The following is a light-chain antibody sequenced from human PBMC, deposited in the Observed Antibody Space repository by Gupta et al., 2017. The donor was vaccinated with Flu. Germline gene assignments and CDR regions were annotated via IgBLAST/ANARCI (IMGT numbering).Light chain of an antibody. J-gene: IGKJ2*01. V-gene: IGKV3-11*01. CDR1: QGVSRY. Sequence: ATPSLSPGERATLSCRASQGVSRYLAWYQQKPGQAPRLLIYDASNRATGIPARFSGGGSGTDFTLTISSLEPEDFAVYYCQQRSNRPPYTFGQGTKLQVK. CDR2: DAS. CDR3: QQRSNRPPYT.